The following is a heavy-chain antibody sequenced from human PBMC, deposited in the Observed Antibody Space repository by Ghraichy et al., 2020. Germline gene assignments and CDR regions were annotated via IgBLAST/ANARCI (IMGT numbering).Heavy chain of an antibody. D-gene: IGHD3-10*01. J-gene: IGHJ2*01. V-gene: IGHV4-59*08. CDR2: IYYSGST. CDR1: GGSISSYY. CDR3: ASHAVRGVNWYFDL. Sequence: SETLSLTCTVSGGSISSYYWSWIRQPPGKGLEWIGYIYYSGSTNYNPSLKSRVTISVDTSKNQFSLKLSSVTAADTAVYYCASHAVRGVNWYFDLWGRGTLVTVSS.